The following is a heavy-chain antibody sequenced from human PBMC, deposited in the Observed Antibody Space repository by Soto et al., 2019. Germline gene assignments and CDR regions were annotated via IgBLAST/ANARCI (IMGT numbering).Heavy chain of an antibody. J-gene: IGHJ5*02. Sequence: LSLTCSITGGSISSTSYFWAWIRQPPGRGLEWIGTVYYSGRTYYDSSLRSRVTISVDTSKNQFSLKLSSVTAADTAVYYCARLRGDYDSPSGLPNWFDPWGQGSLVTVSS. V-gene: IGHV4-39*01. CDR1: GGSISSTSYF. CDR2: VYYSGRT. D-gene: IGHD3-3*01. CDR3: ARLRGDYDSPSGLPNWFDP.